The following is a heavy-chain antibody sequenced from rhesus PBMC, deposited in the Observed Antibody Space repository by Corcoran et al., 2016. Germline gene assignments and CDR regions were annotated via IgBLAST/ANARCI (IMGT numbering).Heavy chain of an antibody. CDR2: IYGISGST. D-gene: IGHD6-25*01. V-gene: IGHV4-76*01. CDR3: ARSIAAAGMSFDY. J-gene: IGHJ4*01. CDR1: GGSISSGYD. Sequence: QVQLQESGPGVVKPSETLSLTCAVSGGSISSGYDWSWIRQPPGKGLEWIGYIYGISGSTNYNPSRKDRVTISKDASKIQVSLKLSSVTAADTAVYYCARSIAAAGMSFDYWGQGVLVTVSS.